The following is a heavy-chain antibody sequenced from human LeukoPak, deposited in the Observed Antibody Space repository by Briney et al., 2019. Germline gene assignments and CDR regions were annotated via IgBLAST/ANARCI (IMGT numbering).Heavy chain of an antibody. CDR1: GYTFTSYD. V-gene: IGHV1-8*01. Sequence: ASVKVSCKASGYTFTSYDINWLRQATGQGLEWMGWMNPNSGNTGYAQKFQGRVTMTRNTSISTAYMELSSLRSEDTAVYYCALHRGYSGYLFDYWGQGTLVTVSS. D-gene: IGHD5-12*01. J-gene: IGHJ4*02. CDR2: MNPNSGNT. CDR3: ALHRGYSGYLFDY.